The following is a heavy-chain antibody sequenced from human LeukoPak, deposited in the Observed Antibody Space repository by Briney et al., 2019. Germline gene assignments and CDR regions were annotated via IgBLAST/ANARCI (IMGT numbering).Heavy chain of an antibody. CDR3: ARTPYDSGGYGTFDY. Sequence: PSETLSLTCTVSGGSISSDYWSWIRQPPGKGLEGIGYIYYSGSTNYNPSLTSRVTISVDTSKDQFSLKLSSVTAADTAVYYCARTPYDSGGYGTFDYWGQGTLVTVSS. J-gene: IGHJ4*02. V-gene: IGHV4-59*01. D-gene: IGHD3-22*01. CDR1: GGSISSDY. CDR2: IYYSGST.